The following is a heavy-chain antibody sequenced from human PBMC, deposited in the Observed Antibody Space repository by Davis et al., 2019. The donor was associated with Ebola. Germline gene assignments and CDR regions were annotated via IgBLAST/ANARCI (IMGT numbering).Heavy chain of an antibody. Sequence: PGGSLRLSCAASGFTFNNYAMSWVRQAPGKGLEWVSGISGSGSTTYYADSVKGRFTISRDNSKNTLYLQMSSLRAEDTAVYYCARRYCSNGVCYSPFDYWGQGTLVTVSS. D-gene: IGHD2-8*01. V-gene: IGHV3-23*01. CDR3: ARRYCSNGVCYSPFDY. CDR2: ISGSGSTT. CDR1: GFTFNNYA. J-gene: IGHJ4*02.